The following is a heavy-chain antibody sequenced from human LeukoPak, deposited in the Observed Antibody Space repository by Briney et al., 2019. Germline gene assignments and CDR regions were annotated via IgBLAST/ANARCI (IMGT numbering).Heavy chain of an antibody. CDR3: AKGLSSSWYFYFDF. D-gene: IGHD6-13*01. J-gene: IGHJ4*02. Sequence: PGRSLRLSCAASGFTFDDYAMHWVRQVPGKGLEWVSGITWNSGSIGYADSVKGRFTISRDNAKNSLYLQMNSLRVEDTALYYCAKGLSSSWYFYFDFRGQGTLVTVSS. CDR1: GFTFDDYA. V-gene: IGHV3-9*01. CDR2: ITWNSGSI.